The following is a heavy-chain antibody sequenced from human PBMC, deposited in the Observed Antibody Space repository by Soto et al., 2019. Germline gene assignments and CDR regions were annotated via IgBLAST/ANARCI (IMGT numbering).Heavy chain of an antibody. V-gene: IGHV4-59*08. CDR2: LYYTGST. CDR1: GASISRYY. Sequence: SETLSLTCTVSGASISRYYWSWTRQSPGKGLEWIGYLYYTGSTNYNPSLKSRVTISVDTSKNQFSLKLNSVTAADTAVYYCASGVGDDEILTGYYYYGMDVWGQGTTVTVS. CDR3: ASGVGDDEILTGYYYYGMDV. D-gene: IGHD3-9*01. J-gene: IGHJ6*01.